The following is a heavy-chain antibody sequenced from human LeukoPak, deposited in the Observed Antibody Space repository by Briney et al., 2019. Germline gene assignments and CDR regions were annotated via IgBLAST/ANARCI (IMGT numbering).Heavy chain of an antibody. Sequence: ASVKVSCKAFGYTFTSYFMHWVRQAPGQGLEWMGIIIPSGGSTTYAQKFQGRVTMTRDTSTSTVYMELSSLRSEDTAVYYCARDVDNWNDVGNYYFDYWGQGTLVTVSS. D-gene: IGHD1-20*01. CDR2: IIPSGGST. CDR1: GYTFTSYF. V-gene: IGHV1-46*03. CDR3: ARDVDNWNDVGNYYFDY. J-gene: IGHJ4*02.